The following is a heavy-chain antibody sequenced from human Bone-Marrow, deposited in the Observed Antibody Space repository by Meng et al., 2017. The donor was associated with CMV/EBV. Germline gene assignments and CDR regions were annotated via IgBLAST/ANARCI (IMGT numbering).Heavy chain of an antibody. D-gene: IGHD2-2*01. CDR3: ARDLYCSSTSCYHY. CDR1: GFTFSSFS. Sequence: GGSLRLSCAASGFTFSSFSMNWVRQAPGKGLEWVSSISSSSSYIYYADSVKGRFTISRDNAKNSLYLQMNSLRAEDTAVYYCARDLYCSSTSCYHYWGQGTLVTVSS. CDR2: ISSSSSYI. V-gene: IGHV3-21*01. J-gene: IGHJ4*02.